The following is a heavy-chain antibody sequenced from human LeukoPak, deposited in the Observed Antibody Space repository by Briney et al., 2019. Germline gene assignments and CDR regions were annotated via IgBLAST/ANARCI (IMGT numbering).Heavy chain of an antibody. CDR2: IKTDGSIA. CDR3: AKRPIRPWSYFDY. CDR1: GFSFSFYW. J-gene: IGHJ4*02. Sequence: GRSLRLSCAASGFSFSFYWIHWVRQPPGNVPVWVSRIKTDGSIADYADSVKGRFTISRDNAKNTLYLQMNSLRAGETAVYYCAKRPIRPWSYFDYWGQGTLVTVSS. V-gene: IGHV3-74*01. D-gene: IGHD2-21*01.